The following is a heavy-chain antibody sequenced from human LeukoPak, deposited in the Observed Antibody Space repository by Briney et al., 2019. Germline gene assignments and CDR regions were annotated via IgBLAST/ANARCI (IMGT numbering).Heavy chain of an antibody. J-gene: IGHJ3*02. CDR1: GYSISSGYY. CDR2: IYTTGST. V-gene: IGHV4-38-2*02. Sequence: SETLSLTCTVSGYSISSGYYWGWIRHPPGERLEWGGYIYTTGSTHYNPSLKSRVTMSLDTSKNQFSLRLSSVTAAITAVFSCARHRAEMATITANAFDIWDRGTTATLPS. CDR3: ARHRAEMATITANAFDI. D-gene: IGHD5-24*01.